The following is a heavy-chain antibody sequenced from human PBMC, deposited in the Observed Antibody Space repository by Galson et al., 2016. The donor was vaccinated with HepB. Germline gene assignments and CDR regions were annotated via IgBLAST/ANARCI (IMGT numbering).Heavy chain of an antibody. V-gene: IGHV3-30*04. J-gene: IGHJ3*01. CDR3: AASPAAIYSPEGYALDF. D-gene: IGHD6-25*01. CDR1: AFTFSSQA. CDR2: ISYEESNE. Sequence: SLRLSCAASAFTFSSQAMYWVRQAPGKGLEWVAVISYEESNEYYTDSVKGRFTISRDSSNYTLYLQMNSLTIEDPAVYYCAASPAAIYSPEGYALDFWGQGTTVTVSS.